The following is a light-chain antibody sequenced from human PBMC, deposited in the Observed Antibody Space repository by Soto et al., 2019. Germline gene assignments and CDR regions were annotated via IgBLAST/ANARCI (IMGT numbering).Light chain of an antibody. CDR2: KAS. CDR3: QQDNSYRA. CDR1: QSISNW. V-gene: IGKV1-5*03. Sequence: DIQMTQSPSTLSASVGDSVTITCRASQSISNWLAWHQQKPGKAPKLLISKASSLESGVPSRFSGSGSGTDFTLTISSLQPDDFATYYCQQDNSYRAFEQGTKVEI. J-gene: IGKJ1*01.